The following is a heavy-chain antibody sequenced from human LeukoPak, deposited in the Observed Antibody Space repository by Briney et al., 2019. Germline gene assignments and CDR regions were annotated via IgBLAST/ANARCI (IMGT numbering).Heavy chain of an antibody. CDR3: ARVRSSSSKPRDY. CDR1: GYTFTGYY. D-gene: IGHD6-6*01. Sequence: ASVKVSCKASGYTFTGYYMHWVRQAPGQGLEWMGWINPNSGGTNYAQKFQGRVTMTRDTSISTAYMELSRLRSDDTAVYYCARVRSSSSKPRDYWGQGTLVTASS. CDR2: INPNSGGT. V-gene: IGHV1-2*02. J-gene: IGHJ4*02.